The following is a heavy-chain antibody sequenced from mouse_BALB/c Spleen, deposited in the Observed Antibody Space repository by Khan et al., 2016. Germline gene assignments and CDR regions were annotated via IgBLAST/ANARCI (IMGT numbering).Heavy chain of an antibody. J-gene: IGHJ1*01. CDR1: GYSITSDYA. Sequence: EVQLQESGPGLVKPSQSLSLTCTVTGYSITSDYAWNWIRQFPGNKLEWMGYISYSGSTSYNPSLKSRISITRDTSKNQFFLQLNSVTTEDTATYYCAQRYWYFDVWGAGTTVTGSS. CDR2: ISYSGST. CDR3: AQRYWYFDV. V-gene: IGHV3-2*02.